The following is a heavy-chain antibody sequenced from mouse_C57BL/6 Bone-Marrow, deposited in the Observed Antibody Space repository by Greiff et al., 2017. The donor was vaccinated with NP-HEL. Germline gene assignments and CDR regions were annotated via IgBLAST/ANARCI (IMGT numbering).Heavy chain of an antibody. V-gene: IGHV14-4*01. CDR3: TLRTLYYDDSRWYFDV. CDR2: IDPENGDT. CDR1: GFNIKDDY. Sequence: VQLQQSGAELVRPGASVKLSCTASGFNIKDDYMHWVKQRPEQGLEWIGWIDPENGDTDYASKFQGKAPLTADTSSNTAYLQLSSLTSEDTAVYYCTLRTLYYDDSRWYFDVWGTGTTVTVSS. D-gene: IGHD1-1*01. J-gene: IGHJ1*03.